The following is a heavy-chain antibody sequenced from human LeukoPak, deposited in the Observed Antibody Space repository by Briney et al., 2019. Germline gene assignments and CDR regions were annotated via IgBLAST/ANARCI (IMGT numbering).Heavy chain of an antibody. D-gene: IGHD2-2*01. CDR1: GFTFFSYW. CDR3: ERVAEDIVVVPAARRYYYYGMDV. V-gene: IGHV3-74*01. CDR2: INSDGSST. Sequence: GGSRRLSCAASGFTFFSYWMHWGRKAPGKGLVWVSRINSDGSSTSYADSVKGRFTISRDNDKNMLYLQKNSLRAEDTAVYYGERVAEDIVVVPAARRYYYYGMDVWGQGTTVTVSS. J-gene: IGHJ6*02.